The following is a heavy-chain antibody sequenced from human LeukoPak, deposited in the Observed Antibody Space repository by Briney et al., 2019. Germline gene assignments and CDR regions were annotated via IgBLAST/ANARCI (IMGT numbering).Heavy chain of an antibody. Sequence: AASVKVSCKVSGYTLTELSMHWVRQAPGKGLEWMGGFDPEDGETIYAQKFQGRVTMTEDTSTDTAYMELSSLRSEDTAVYYCATEERLRWYHYFDHWGQGTLVTVSS. J-gene: IGHJ4*02. V-gene: IGHV1-24*01. CDR1: GYTLTELS. CDR2: FDPEDGET. D-gene: IGHD4-23*01. CDR3: ATEERLRWYHYFDH.